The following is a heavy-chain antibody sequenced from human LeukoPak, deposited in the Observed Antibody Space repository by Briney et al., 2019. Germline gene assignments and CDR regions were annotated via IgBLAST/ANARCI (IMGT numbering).Heavy chain of an antibody. Sequence: ASVKVSCKASGYTFTSYGISWVRQAPGQGLEWMGGISAYNGNTNYAQKLQGRVTMTTDTSTSTAYMELRSLRSDDTAVYYCARDSGSYYPHSSGWFDPWGQGTLVTVSS. D-gene: IGHD1-26*01. V-gene: IGHV1-18*01. CDR1: GYTFTSYG. J-gene: IGHJ5*02. CDR2: ISAYNGNT. CDR3: ARDSGSYYPHSSGWFDP.